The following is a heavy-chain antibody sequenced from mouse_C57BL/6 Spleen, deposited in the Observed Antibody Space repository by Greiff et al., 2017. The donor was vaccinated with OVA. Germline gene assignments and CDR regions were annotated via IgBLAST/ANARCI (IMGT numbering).Heavy chain of an antibody. CDR2: ISSGGSYT. J-gene: IGHJ2*01. CDR3: ARQIYGSSYFDY. D-gene: IGHD1-1*01. V-gene: IGHV5-6*01. CDR1: GFTFSSYG. Sequence: EVMLVESGGDLVKPGGSLKLSCAASGFTFSSYGMSWVRQTPDKRLEWVATISSGGSYTYYPDSVKGRFTISRDNAKNTLYLQMSRLKSEDTAMYYCARQIYGSSYFDYWGQGTTLTVSS.